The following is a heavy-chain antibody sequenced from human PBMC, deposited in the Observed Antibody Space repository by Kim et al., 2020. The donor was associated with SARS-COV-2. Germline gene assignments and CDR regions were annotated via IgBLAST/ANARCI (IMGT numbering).Heavy chain of an antibody. CDR1: GGSISSGGYY. CDR2: IYYSGST. CDR3: ARDGLSVVVPAGDRYYYGMDV. V-gene: IGHV4-31*03. Sequence: SETLSLTCTVSGGSISSGGYYWSWIRQHPGKGLEWIGYIYYSGSTYYNPSLKSRVTISVDTSKNQFSLKLSSVTAADTAVYYCARDGLSVVVPAGDRYYYGMDVWGQGTTVTVSS. J-gene: IGHJ6*02. D-gene: IGHD2-2*01.